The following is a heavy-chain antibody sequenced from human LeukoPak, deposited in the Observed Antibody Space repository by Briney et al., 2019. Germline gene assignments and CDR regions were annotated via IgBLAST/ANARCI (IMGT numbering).Heavy chain of an antibody. CDR2: IYYTGST. Sequence: SETLSLTCSVSGGSLGISRYFRGRIRQPPGNGLGWSGSIYYTGSTYYKPSLKSRVTISVDASKNQISLKLSSVTAADTAVYFCARHKSFDYLSPIDSWGQGTLVTVSS. CDR1: GGSLGISRYF. D-gene: IGHD3-9*01. CDR3: ARHKSFDYLSPIDS. J-gene: IGHJ4*02. V-gene: IGHV4-39*01.